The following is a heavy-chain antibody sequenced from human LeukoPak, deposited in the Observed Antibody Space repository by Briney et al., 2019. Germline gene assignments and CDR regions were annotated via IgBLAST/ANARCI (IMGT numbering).Heavy chain of an antibody. V-gene: IGHV1-58*01. CDR1: GFTFTSSA. D-gene: IGHD3-22*01. CDR2: IVVGSGNT. J-gene: IGHJ4*02. CDR3: ASTEDYYDSSGYYYFDY. Sequence: GASVKVSCKASGFTFTSSAVQWVRQARGQRLGWIGWIVVGSGNTNYAQKFQERVTITRDMSTSTAYMELSSLRSEDTAVYYCASTEDYYDSSGYYYFDYWGQGTLVTVSS.